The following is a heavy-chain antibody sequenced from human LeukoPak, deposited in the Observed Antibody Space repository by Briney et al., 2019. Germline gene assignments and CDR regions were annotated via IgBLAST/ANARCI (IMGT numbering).Heavy chain of an antibody. D-gene: IGHD5-12*01. CDR1: GFTFSSYA. Sequence: GESLRLSCAASGFTFSSYAMSWVRQAPGKGLEWVSAISGSGGSTYYADSVKGRFTISRDNSKNTLYLQMNSLRAEDTAVYYCAKDRKWLRLSYFDYWGQGTLVTVSS. CDR2: ISGSGGST. V-gene: IGHV3-23*01. J-gene: IGHJ4*02. CDR3: AKDRKWLRLSYFDY.